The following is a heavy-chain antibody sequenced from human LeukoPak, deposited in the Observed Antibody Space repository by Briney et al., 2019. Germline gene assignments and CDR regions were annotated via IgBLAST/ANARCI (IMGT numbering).Heavy chain of an antibody. J-gene: IGHJ4*02. CDR3: ARDGIFMVRGVIITARYFDY. D-gene: IGHD3-10*01. V-gene: IGHV3-48*01. CDR1: GFTFSSYS. Sequence: GGSLRPSCAASGFTFSSYSMNWVRQAPGKGLEWVSSISSSSSTIYYADSVKGRFTISRDNAKNSLYLQMSSLRAEDTAVYYCARDGIFMVRGVIITARYFDYWGQGTLVTVSS. CDR2: ISSSSSTI.